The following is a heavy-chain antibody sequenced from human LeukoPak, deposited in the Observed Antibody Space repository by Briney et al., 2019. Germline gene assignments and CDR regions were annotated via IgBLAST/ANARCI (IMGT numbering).Heavy chain of an antibody. CDR2: ISSSSSYI. D-gene: IGHD5-12*01. Sequence: GGSLRLSCAASGFTFSSYSMNWVRQAPGKWLEWVSSISSSSSYIYYADSVKGRFTISRDNAKNSLYLQMNSLRAEDTAVYYCARAPQAGYSGYDWRPYYFDYWGQGTLVTVSS. V-gene: IGHV3-21*01. CDR3: ARAPQAGYSGYDWRPYYFDY. CDR1: GFTFSSYS. J-gene: IGHJ4*02.